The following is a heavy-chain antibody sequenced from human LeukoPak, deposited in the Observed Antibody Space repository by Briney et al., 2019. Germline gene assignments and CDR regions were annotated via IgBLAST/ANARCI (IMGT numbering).Heavy chain of an antibody. CDR2: IRYDGSNK. Sequence: GGSLRLSCAASGFSFSDYAIYWVRQTPGKGLEWVAFIRYDGSNKIYADSVKGRFTISRDNSKNTLYLQMNSLRPDDTAVYYCAKDYSKTSYYGSGTYYRPNWFDPWGQGTLVTVSS. CDR3: AKDYSKTSYYGSGTYYRPNWFDP. J-gene: IGHJ5*02. V-gene: IGHV3-30*02. CDR1: GFSFSDYA. D-gene: IGHD3-10*01.